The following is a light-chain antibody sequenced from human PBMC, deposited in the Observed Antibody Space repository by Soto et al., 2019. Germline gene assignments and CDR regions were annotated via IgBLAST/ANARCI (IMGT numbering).Light chain of an antibody. CDR1: QSVTSNY. Sequence: EIVLTQSPATLSVSPGERATLSCRARQSVTSNYLAWYQQKPGQAPRLLIYGVSSRATGIPDRFSGSGSGTDFTLTISRVEPEDFAVYFCQQYGTSPLTFGGGTKVDIK. CDR3: QQYGTSPLT. V-gene: IGKV3-20*01. CDR2: GVS. J-gene: IGKJ4*01.